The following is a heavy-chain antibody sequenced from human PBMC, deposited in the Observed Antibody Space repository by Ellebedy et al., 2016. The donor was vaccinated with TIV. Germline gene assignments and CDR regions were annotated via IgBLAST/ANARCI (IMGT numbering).Heavy chain of an antibody. J-gene: IGHJ4*02. CDR2: INPYSGGT. CDR1: GYTFTGYY. D-gene: IGHD6-13*01. Sequence: ASVKVSCKASGYTFTGYYMHWVRQAPGQGLEWMGWINPYSGGTNYAQSFKARVTMTRDTSISTAYMELSRLRSDDTAVYYCARGGSSTWYAPGAYWGQGTLVTVSS. V-gene: IGHV1-2*02. CDR3: ARGGSSTWYAPGAY.